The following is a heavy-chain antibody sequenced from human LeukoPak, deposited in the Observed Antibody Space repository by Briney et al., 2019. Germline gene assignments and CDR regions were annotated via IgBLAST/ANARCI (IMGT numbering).Heavy chain of an antibody. CDR3: ARAVGYCSSTSCYYFDY. J-gene: IGHJ4*02. CDR2: ISSSGSTI. V-gene: IGHV3-48*03. D-gene: IGHD2-2*01. Sequence: GGSLRLSCAASGFTFSSYEMNWVRQAPGKGLEWVSYISSSGSTIYYADSVKGRFTISRDNAKNSLYLQMNSLRAEDTAVYYCARAVGYCSSTSCYYFDYWGQGTLVTVSS. CDR1: GFTFSSYE.